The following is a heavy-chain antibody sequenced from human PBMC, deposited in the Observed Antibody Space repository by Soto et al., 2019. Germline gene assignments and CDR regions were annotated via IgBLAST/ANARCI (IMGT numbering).Heavy chain of an antibody. D-gene: IGHD4-17*01. V-gene: IGHV3-23*01. J-gene: IGHJ6*02. CDR1: GFTFSSYA. Sequence: EVQLLESGGGLVQPGGSLRLSCAASGFTFSSYAMSWVRQAPGMGLEWVSVISGSGYATYYADSVKGRFTVSRDNSNNTVYLQMNSLRAEDTAVYYCAKEETVLVNYYYYGMDVWGQGTTVTVSS. CDR3: AKEETVLVNYYYYGMDV. CDR2: ISGSGYAT.